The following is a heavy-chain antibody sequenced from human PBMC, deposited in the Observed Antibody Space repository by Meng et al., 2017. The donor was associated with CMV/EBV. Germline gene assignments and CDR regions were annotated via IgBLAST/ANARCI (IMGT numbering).Heavy chain of an antibody. CDR1: RLSLRPSRVG. D-gene: IGHD3-9*01. CDR3: AHTKSYYDILTGYQPGYFDY. J-gene: IGHJ4*02. Sequence: SGPTLVTPTPTLPLTCTFSRLSLRPSRVGVGWIRPPPGTALEWLALIYWNDDKRYSPSLKSRLTITKDTSKNQVVLTMTNMDPVDTATYYCAHTKSYYDILTGYQPGYFDYWGQGTLVTVSS. V-gene: IGHV2-5*01. CDR2: IYWNDDK.